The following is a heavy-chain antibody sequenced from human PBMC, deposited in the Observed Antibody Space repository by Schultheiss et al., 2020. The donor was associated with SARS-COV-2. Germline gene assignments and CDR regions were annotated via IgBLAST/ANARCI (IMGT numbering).Heavy chain of an antibody. CDR1: GFTFSSYA. D-gene: IGHD3-16*01. Sequence: GESLKISCAASGFTFSSYAMHWVRQAPGKGLEWVAVISYDGSNKYYADSVKGRFTISRDNSKNTLYLQMNSLRAEDTAVYYCASFPLNYDKSRYGVDYWGQGTLVTVSS. J-gene: IGHJ4*02. V-gene: IGHV3-30*07. CDR3: ASFPLNYDKSRYGVDY. CDR2: ISYDGSNK.